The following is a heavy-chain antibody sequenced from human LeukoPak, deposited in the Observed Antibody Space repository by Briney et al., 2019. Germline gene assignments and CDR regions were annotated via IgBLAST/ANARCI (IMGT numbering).Heavy chain of an antibody. CDR3: ARDRGEQQLVQGDWFDP. CDR2: IIPILGMA. Sequence: GASVKVSCKASGGTFSSYAISWVRQAPGQGLEWMGRIIPILGMANYAQKFQGRVTITADKSTSTAYMELSSLRSEDTAVYYCARDRGEQQLVQGDWFDPWGQGTLVTVSS. J-gene: IGHJ5*02. V-gene: IGHV1-69*04. CDR1: GGTFSSYA. D-gene: IGHD6-13*01.